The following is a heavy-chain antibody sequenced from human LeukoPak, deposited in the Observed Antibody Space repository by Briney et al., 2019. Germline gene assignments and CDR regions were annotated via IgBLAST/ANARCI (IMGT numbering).Heavy chain of an antibody. V-gene: IGHV4-39*01. CDR2: IYYSGST. D-gene: IGHD3/OR15-3a*01. CDR1: GGSISSSSYY. CDR3: ARQEIGLRSFDP. J-gene: IGHJ5*02. Sequence: PSETLSLTCTVSGGSISSSSYYWGWIRQPPGKGLEWIGSIYYSGSTYYNPSLKSRVTISVDTSKNQFSLNLSSVTAADTAVYYCARQEIGLRSFDPWGQGTLVTVSS.